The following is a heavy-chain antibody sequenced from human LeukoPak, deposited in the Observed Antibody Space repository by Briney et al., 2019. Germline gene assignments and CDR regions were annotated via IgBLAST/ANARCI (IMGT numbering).Heavy chain of an antibody. Sequence: GGSLRLSCAASGFTFSSYAMSWVRQAPGKGLEWVSAISGSGGSTYYADSVNGRFTISRDNSKHTLYLQMNSLRAEDTAVYYCAKDAHYYGSGSSLPQEAFDIWGQGTLVTVSS. D-gene: IGHD3-10*01. V-gene: IGHV3-23*01. CDR3: AKDAHYYGSGSSLPQEAFDI. CDR2: ISGSGGST. CDR1: GFTFSSYA. J-gene: IGHJ4*02.